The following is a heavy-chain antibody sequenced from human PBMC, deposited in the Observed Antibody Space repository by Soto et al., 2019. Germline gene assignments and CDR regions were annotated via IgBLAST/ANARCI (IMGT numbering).Heavy chain of an antibody. CDR1: GGSISSYY. Sequence: PSETLSLTCTVSGGSISSYYWSWIRQPPGKELEWIGYIYYSGSTNYNPSLKSRFTISVDTSKNQFSLKLSYVTAAATAVYYRARAPRSWNTYYYYYVMDVWGQGTTVTVSS. J-gene: IGHJ6*02. CDR2: IYYSGST. CDR3: ARAPRSWNTYYYYYVMDV. D-gene: IGHD6-13*01. V-gene: IGHV4-59*01.